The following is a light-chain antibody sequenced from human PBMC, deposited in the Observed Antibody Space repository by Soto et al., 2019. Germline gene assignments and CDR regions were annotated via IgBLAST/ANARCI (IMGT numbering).Light chain of an antibody. J-gene: IGKJ5*01. CDR3: QQYSSSPLT. Sequence: DIVLTQSPGTLSLSPGERATLSCRASQSVSSNYLAWYQQKPGQAPRLLIQGASSRATGIPDRFSGSGSETDFTLTISRLEPEDFAVYYCQQYSSSPLTFGHGTRLEI. CDR1: QSVSSNY. V-gene: IGKV3-20*01. CDR2: GAS.